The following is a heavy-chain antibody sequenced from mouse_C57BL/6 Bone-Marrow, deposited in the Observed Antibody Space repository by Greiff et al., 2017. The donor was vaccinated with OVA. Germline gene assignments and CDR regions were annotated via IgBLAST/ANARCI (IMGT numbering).Heavy chain of an antibody. Sequence: QVQLQQSGAELVRPGASVTLSCKASGYTFTDYEMHWVKQTPVHGLEWIGAIDPETGGTAYNQKFKGKAILTADKSSSTAYMALRSLTAEDAAYYYCTRRERLRHGWYFDVWGTGTTVTVSS. CDR1: GYTFTDYE. V-gene: IGHV1-15*01. D-gene: IGHD2-4*01. CDR2: IDPETGGT. J-gene: IGHJ1*03. CDR3: TRRERLRHGWYFDV.